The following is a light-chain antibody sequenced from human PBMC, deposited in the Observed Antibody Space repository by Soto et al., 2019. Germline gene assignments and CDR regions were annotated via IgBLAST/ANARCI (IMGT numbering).Light chain of an antibody. CDR3: QQYNSCS. CDR1: QSISNW. J-gene: IGKJ1*01. Sequence: DIHMTQSPSTLPASVGDRATITCRASQSISNWLAWYQQKPGKAPNLLIYDASSLQGGVPSRFSGSGFGTEFTLTISSLQPDDFATYYCQQYNSCSFGQGTKVDIK. V-gene: IGKV1-5*01. CDR2: DAS.